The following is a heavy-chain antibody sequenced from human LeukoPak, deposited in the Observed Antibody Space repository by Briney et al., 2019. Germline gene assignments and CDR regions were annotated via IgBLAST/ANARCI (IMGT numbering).Heavy chain of an antibody. D-gene: IGHD4-23*01. Sequence: GGSLRLSCAASGFTFSSYAMSWARHAPGKGLEWVSAISGSGGSTYYADTVKGRFTISRDNSKNTLYLQMNSLRAEDTAVYYCAKERRWDRYGGVDAFDIWGQGTMVTVSS. CDR3: AKERRWDRYGGVDAFDI. CDR1: GFTFSSYA. J-gene: IGHJ3*02. CDR2: ISGSGGST. V-gene: IGHV3-23*01.